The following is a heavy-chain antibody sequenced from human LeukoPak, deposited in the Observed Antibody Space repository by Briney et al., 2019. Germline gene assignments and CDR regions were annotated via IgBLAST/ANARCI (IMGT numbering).Heavy chain of an antibody. J-gene: IGHJ4*02. Sequence: SETLSLTCTVSGGSISGYYWSWIRQPPGKGLEWIGFIYYSGSTKYNPSLKSRVTISVDTSKNQFSLKLTSVTAADTAVYYCAREPNYWGQGTLVTVSS. V-gene: IGHV4-59*12. CDR1: GGSISGYY. CDR2: IYYSGST. CDR3: AREPNY.